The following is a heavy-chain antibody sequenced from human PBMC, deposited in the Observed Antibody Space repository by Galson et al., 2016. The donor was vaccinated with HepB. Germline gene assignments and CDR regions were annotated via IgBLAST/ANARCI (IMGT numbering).Heavy chain of an antibody. CDR2: INPVAGGT. CDR1: GYAFTTYV. Sequence: SVKVSCKASGYAFTTYVMHWVRQAPGQGLEWMGKINPVAGGTDYAQKFQGRVTMTRDRSTTTVYLELNGLRLEDTAVYFCARVGQIRFPPKRLALMDVWGQGTKVAVS. CDR3: ARVGQIRFPPKRLALMDV. D-gene: IGHD3-16*01. V-gene: IGHV1-46*01. J-gene: IGHJ6*02.